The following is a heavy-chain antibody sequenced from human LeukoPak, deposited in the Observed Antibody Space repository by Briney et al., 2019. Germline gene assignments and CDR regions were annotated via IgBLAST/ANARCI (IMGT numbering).Heavy chain of an antibody. Sequence: GGSLRLSCAASGFTFSSYGIHWVRQAPGKGLEWVAFIRYDGSNKYHADSVKGRFTISRDNANDSLYLQMNSLRAEDTAFFYCARSIRATIPDYWGQGILVTVSS. CDR1: GFTFSSYG. CDR2: IRYDGSNK. J-gene: IGHJ4*02. CDR3: ARSIRATIPDY. V-gene: IGHV3-30*02. D-gene: IGHD5-12*01.